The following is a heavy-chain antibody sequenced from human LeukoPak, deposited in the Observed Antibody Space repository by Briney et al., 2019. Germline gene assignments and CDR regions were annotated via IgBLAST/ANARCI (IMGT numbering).Heavy chain of an antibody. V-gene: IGHV3-33*06. CDR3: AKDAERGFDFSNSLQS. D-gene: IGHD4-11*01. J-gene: IGHJ4*02. Sequence: GGPLRLSCATSGFIFSHYAMHWVRQAPGKGLEWVAVIWNDGSDKYYGDSVKGRFTISRDNSKKTVYLQMSSLRVEDTAVYYCAKDAERGFDFSNSLQSWGQGTLVTVSS. CDR2: IWNDGSDK. CDR1: GFIFSHYA.